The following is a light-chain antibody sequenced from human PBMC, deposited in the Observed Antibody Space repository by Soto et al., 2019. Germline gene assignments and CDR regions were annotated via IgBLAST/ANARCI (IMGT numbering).Light chain of an antibody. CDR3: QPYGSSPWT. CDR1: QSVSSNY. CDR2: GAS. V-gene: IGKV3-20*01. J-gene: IGKJ1*01. Sequence: EIVLPQSPGTLSLSPGERATLSCRASQSVSSNYLAWYQQKPGQAPRPPIYGASSRATGIPDRFSGSGAGTDFTLTISRLESEAFAVSYCQPYGSSPWTFGQGTKVEIK.